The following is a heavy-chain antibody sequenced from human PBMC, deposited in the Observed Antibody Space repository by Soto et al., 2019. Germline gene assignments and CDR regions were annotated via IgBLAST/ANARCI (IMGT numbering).Heavy chain of an antibody. CDR1: GGSIGGVGYS. V-gene: IGHV4-30-2*01. CDR2: IYHSGST. J-gene: IGHJ4*02. D-gene: IGHD3-16*01. CDR3: ARGGGYTFDY. Sequence: PSEPLCLTCAVFGGSIGGVGYSWSWIRQPPGKGLEWIGYIYHSGSTYYNPSLKSRVTISVDRSKNQFSLKLSSVTAADPAVYYGARGGGYTFDYWGQGTLVTVSS.